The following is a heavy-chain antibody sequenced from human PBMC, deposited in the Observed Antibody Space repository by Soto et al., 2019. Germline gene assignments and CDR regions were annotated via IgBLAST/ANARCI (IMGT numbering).Heavy chain of an antibody. V-gene: IGHV3-23*01. CDR2: ISGSGGST. D-gene: IGHD6-19*01. CDR1: GFTFSSYA. Sequence: LRLSCAASGFTFSSYAMSWVRQAPGKGLEWVSAISGSGGSTYYADSVKGRFTISRDNSKNTLYLQMNSLRAEDTAVYYCAKQQWLVSHLDYWGQGTLVTVSS. CDR3: AKQQWLVSHLDY. J-gene: IGHJ4*02.